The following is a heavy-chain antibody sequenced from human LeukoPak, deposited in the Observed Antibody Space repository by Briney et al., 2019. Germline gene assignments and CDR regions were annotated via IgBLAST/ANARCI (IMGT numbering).Heavy chain of an antibody. CDR3: ARDYEGDIVVVPAADY. J-gene: IGHJ4*02. CDR2: INPNSGGT. Sequence: GASVKVSCKASGYTFTGYYMHWVRQAPGQGLEWMGWINPNSGGTNYAQKFQGRVTMTRDTSISTAYMELSRLRSDDTAVYYCARDYEGDIVVVPAADYWGQGTLVTVSS. CDR1: GYTFTGYY. V-gene: IGHV1-2*02. D-gene: IGHD2-2*01.